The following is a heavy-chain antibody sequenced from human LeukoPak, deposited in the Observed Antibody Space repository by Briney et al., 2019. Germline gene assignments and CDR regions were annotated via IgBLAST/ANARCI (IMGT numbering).Heavy chain of an antibody. CDR1: GFTFSSYA. CDR3: AEPEGGYYDIRPD. D-gene: IGHD3-22*01. V-gene: IGHV3-23*01. Sequence: GGSLRLSCAASGFTFSSYAMSWVRQAPGKGLEWVSAISGSGGSTYYADSVKGRFTISRDNSKNTLYLQMNGLRAEDTAVYYCAEPEGGYYDIRPDWGQGTLVTVSS. J-gene: IGHJ4*02. CDR2: ISGSGGST.